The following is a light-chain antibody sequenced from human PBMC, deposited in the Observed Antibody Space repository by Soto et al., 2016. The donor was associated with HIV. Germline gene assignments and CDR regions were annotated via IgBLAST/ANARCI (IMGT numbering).Light chain of an antibody. J-gene: IGLJ2*01. V-gene: IGLV3-19*01. Sequence: SSELTQDPAVSXALGQTVRITCQGDTLRNFYASWYQQRPGQAPLLVIYGKNNRPSGIPDRFSGSTSGNIASLTITGTQANDEADYYCNSRDNTTNHLVFGGGTKLTVL. CDR1: TLRNFY. CDR3: NSRDNTTNHLV. CDR2: GKN.